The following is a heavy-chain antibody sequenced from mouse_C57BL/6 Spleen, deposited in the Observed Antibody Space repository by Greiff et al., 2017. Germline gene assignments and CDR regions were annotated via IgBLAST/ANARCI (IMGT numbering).Heavy chain of an antibody. CDR1: GYTFTDYE. CDR3: AREHGNLSY. D-gene: IGHD2-1*01. J-gene: IGHJ2*01. Sequence: QVQLQQSGAELVRPGASVTLSCKASGYTFTDYEMHWVKQTPVHGLEWIGAIDPETGGTAYNQKFKGKAILTADKSSSTAYMELRSLTSEDSAVYFCAREHGNLSYWGQGTTLTVSS. V-gene: IGHV1-15*01. CDR2: IDPETGGT.